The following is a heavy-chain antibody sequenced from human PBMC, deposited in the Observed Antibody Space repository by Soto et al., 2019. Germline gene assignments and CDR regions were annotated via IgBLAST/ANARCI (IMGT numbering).Heavy chain of an antibody. V-gene: IGHV4-59*01. D-gene: IGHD2-8*01. CDR1: GVSISSYY. CDR2: NYYSGTT. Sequence: SETLSLTCAVSGVSISSYYWSWIRQPPGKGLEWIGYNYYSGTTNYNPSLKSRVTISVDTSKNQFFLRLTSVTAADTAVYYCVREAYNGCGHEIDHWGQGTLVTVS. J-gene: IGHJ4*02. CDR3: VREAYNGCGHEIDH.